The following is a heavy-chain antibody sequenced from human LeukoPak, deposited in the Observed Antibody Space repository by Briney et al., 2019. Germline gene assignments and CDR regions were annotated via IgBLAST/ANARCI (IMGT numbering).Heavy chain of an antibody. Sequence: SETLSLTCTVSGDSISTNYWXXXXXXXXXXXXXXXXXXTXGSTNXXXXXXXRXXXXXDTSKNXFSLKLSSVTAADTAVYYCARSDFXSGLNFDSWGQGALVTVSS. CDR3: ARSDFXSGLNFDS. CDR1: GDSISTNY. J-gene: IGHJ4*02. D-gene: IGHD3-3*01. CDR2: XXTXGST. V-gene: IGHV4-4*07.